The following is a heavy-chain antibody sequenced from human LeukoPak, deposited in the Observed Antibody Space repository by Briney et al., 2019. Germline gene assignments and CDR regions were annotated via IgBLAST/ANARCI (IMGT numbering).Heavy chain of an antibody. J-gene: IGHJ6*03. D-gene: IGHD3-10*01. CDR3: ARVFHGSGTIYYYYSYMDV. Sequence: GGSLRLSCAASGFTFNTYSMNWVRRAPGKGLEWVSSISTSSIYIYYADSVKGRFTISRDNAKNSLYLQMNSLRAEDTAVYYCARVFHGSGTIYYYYSYMDVWGKGTTVTISS. V-gene: IGHV3-21*01. CDR2: ISTSSIYI. CDR1: GFTFNTYS.